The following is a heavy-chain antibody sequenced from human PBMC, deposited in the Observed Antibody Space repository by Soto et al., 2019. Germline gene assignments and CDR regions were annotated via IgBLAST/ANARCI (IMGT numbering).Heavy chain of an antibody. J-gene: IGHJ4*02. CDR1: GFSLSTSGVG. CDR3: AHRQDLTYYDYVWGSYRYPYYFDY. V-gene: IGHV2-5*02. CDR2: IYWDDDK. Sequence: QITLKESGPTLVKPTQTLTLTCTFSGFSLSTSGVGVGWIRQPPGKALEWLALIYWDDDKRYSPSLKSRLTITKDNTKNQGVLTKTNMDPVDTATYYWAHRQDLTYYDYVWGSYRYPYYFDYWGQGTLVTVSS. D-gene: IGHD3-16*02.